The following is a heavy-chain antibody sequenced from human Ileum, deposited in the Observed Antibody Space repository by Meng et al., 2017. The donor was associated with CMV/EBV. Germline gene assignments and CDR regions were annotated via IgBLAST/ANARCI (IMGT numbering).Heavy chain of an antibody. J-gene: IGHJ4*02. CDR2: SSHSGDMT. CDR1: GYTFSTCY. V-gene: IGHV1-46*01. D-gene: IGHD3-16*01. Sequence: SVKISCKAYGYTFSTCYVHWVRQAPGQGLEWMAVSSHSGDMTSYAQKFQGRITMTRDTSTSTVYLELTGLRSEDTGVYYCVSYTYTYDWGQGTLVTVSS. CDR3: VSYTYTYD.